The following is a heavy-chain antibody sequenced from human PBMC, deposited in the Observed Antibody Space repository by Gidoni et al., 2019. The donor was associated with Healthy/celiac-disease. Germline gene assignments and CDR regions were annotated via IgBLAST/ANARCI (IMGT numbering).Heavy chain of an antibody. CDR3: ARAATVTLNWIDP. CDR2: INAGNGNT. Sequence: QVQLVQSGAEEKKPGASVKVSCRASGYTFTSYAMHWVRQAPGQRLEWMGWINAGNGNTKYSQKFQGRVTITRDTSASTAYMELSSLRSEDTAVYYCARAATVTLNWIDPWGQGTLVTVSS. D-gene: IGHD4-17*01. V-gene: IGHV1-3*05. CDR1: GYTFTSYA. J-gene: IGHJ5*02.